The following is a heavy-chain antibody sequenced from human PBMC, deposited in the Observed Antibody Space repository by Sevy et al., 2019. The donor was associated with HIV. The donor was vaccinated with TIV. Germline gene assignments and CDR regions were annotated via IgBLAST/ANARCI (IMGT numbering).Heavy chain of an antibody. D-gene: IGHD3-9*01. Sequence: ASVKVSCKASGYTFTSYGISWVRQAPGQGLEWMGWISAYNGNTNCAQRLQGRVTMTTDTSTSTAYMELRSLRSDDTAVYYCARDTSSDFDLRTKDAFDIWGQGTMVTVSS. V-gene: IGHV1-18*01. CDR2: ISAYNGNT. CDR1: GYTFTSYG. CDR3: ARDTSSDFDLRTKDAFDI. J-gene: IGHJ3*02.